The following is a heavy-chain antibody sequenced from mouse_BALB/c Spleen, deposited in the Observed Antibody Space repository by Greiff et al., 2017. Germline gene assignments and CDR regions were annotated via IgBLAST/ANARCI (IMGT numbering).Heavy chain of an antibody. CDR3: ARENWDDYFDY. V-gene: IGHV2-6-7*01. CDR2: IWGDGST. CDR1: GFSLTGYG. Sequence: QVHVKQSGPGLVAPSQSLSITCTVSGFSLTGYGVNWVRQPPGKGLEWLGMIWGDGSTDYNSALKSRLSISKDNSKSQVFLKMNSLQTDDTARYYCARENWDDYFDYWGQGTTLTVSS. J-gene: IGHJ2*01. D-gene: IGHD4-1*01.